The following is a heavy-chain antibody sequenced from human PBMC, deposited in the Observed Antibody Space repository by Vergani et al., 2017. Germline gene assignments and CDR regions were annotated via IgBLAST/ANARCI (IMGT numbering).Heavy chain of an antibody. D-gene: IGHD4-17*01. V-gene: IGHV1-2*02. CDR3: AISGGVYGDYRRGAFDI. CDR2: INPNSGGT. CDR1: GYTFTGYY. J-gene: IGHJ3*02. Sequence: QVQLVQSGAEVKKPGASVKVSCKASGYTFTGYYMHWVRQAPGQGLEWMGWINPNSGGTNYAQKFQGRVTMTRDTSISTAYMELSRLRSDDTAVYYCAISGGVYGDYRRGAFDIWGQGTMVTVSS.